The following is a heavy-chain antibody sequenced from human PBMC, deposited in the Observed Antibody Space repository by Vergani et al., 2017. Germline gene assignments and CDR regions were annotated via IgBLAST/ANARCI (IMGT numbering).Heavy chain of an antibody. Sequence: QVQLQQWGAGLLKPSETLSLTCAVYGGSFSGYYWSWIRQPPGKGLEWIGEINHSGSTNYNPSLKSRVTISVDTSKNQFSLKLSSVTAADTAVYYCARACGYRYGRYYYYYYMDVWGKGP. CDR2: INHSGST. CDR1: GGSFSGYY. J-gene: IGHJ6*03. D-gene: IGHD5-18*01. CDR3: ARACGYRYGRYYYYYYMDV. V-gene: IGHV4-34*01.